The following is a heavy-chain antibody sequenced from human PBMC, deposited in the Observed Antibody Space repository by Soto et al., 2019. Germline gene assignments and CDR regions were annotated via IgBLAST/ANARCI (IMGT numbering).Heavy chain of an antibody. CDR3: ARTYCTTTACKAHGIEV. D-gene: IGHD4-4*01. Sequence: PWETVSLTCTVSGGSVSSGSYYWTWMRQPPGKGLEWLGYIYYSGTTNYNPPLKSRITISVDTSGNQFSLKLSSVTAADTAVYFCARTYCTTTACKAHGIEVWGQGTTVTVSS. J-gene: IGHJ6*02. CDR1: GGSVSSGSYY. CDR2: IYYSGTT. V-gene: IGHV4-61*01.